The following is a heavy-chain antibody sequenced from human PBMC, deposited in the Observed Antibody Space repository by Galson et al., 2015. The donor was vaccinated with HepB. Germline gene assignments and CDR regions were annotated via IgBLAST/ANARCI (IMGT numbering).Heavy chain of an antibody. Sequence: SVKVSCKASGYTFIRNGVSWVRQAPGQGLEWMGWISDFSGNTKYAQKFQGRVSMTTDTSTRTAYLDLRSLRSDDTAVYYCASGYHSDSHGPFDFWGQGTLVTVSS. CDR1: GYTFIRNG. CDR2: ISDFSGNT. D-gene: IGHD3-22*01. J-gene: IGHJ4*02. CDR3: ASGYHSDSHGPFDF. V-gene: IGHV1-18*01.